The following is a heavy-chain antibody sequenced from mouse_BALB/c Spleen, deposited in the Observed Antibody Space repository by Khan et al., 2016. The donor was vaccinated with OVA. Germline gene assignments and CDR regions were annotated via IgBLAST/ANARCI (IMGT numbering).Heavy chain of an antibody. CDR2: IDPENGET. CDR1: GFNIKDYY. Sequence: VQLKQSGAELVRPGALVKLSCKASGFNIKDYYIHWVKQRPEQGLEWIGWIDPENGETVYDPKFQGRAIITADASSNTAYLHLGSLTSVDTAVYYCARSGYSAWFAYWGQGALVTVSS. CDR3: ARSGYSAWFAY. J-gene: IGHJ3*01. V-gene: IGHV14-1*02.